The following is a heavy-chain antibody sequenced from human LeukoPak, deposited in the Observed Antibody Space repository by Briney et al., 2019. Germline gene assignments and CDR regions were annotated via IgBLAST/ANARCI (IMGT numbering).Heavy chain of an antibody. Sequence: SETLSLTCTVPGGSISSGGYYWSWIRQHPGKGLEWIGYIYYSGSTHYNPSLKSRVTISVDTSKNQFSLKLSSVTAADTAVYYCARTAYSSGWYWDWFDPWGQGTLVTVSS. D-gene: IGHD6-19*01. CDR1: GGSISSGGYY. CDR2: IYYSGST. V-gene: IGHV4-31*03. J-gene: IGHJ5*02. CDR3: ARTAYSSGWYWDWFDP.